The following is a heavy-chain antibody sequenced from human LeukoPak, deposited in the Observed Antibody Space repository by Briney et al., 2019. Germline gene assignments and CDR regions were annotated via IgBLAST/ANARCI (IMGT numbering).Heavy chain of an antibody. Sequence: PGRSLRLSCAASGFTFSSYAIHWVRQAPGKGLEGVAVISYDGSYRIYADSVKGRFTISRDNSKNTLYLQMNSLRAEDAAVYYCAKDVYYYDSSGYFDYWGQGTLVTVSS. J-gene: IGHJ4*02. V-gene: IGHV3-30*18. CDR1: GFTFSSYA. CDR3: AKDVYYYDSSGYFDY. D-gene: IGHD3-22*01. CDR2: ISYDGSYR.